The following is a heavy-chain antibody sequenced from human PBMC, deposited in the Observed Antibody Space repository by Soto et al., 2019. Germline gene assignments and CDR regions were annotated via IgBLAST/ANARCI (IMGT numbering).Heavy chain of an antibody. CDR1: GGSISSSSYY. V-gene: IGHV4-39*01. Sequence: QLQLQESGPGLVKPSETLSLTCTVSGGSISSSSYYWGWIRQPPGKGLAWIGIIYYSGSTYYNPSLKCRVTISVDTSTKQCSLKLSSVTAADTAVYYCARHTPAISISEHWGQGTLVTVSS. D-gene: IGHD2-15*01. J-gene: IGHJ1*01. CDR3: ARHTPAISISEH. CDR2: IYYSGST.